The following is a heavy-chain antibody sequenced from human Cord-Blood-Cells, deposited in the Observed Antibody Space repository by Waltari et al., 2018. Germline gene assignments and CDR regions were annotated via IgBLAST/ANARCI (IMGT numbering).Heavy chain of an antibody. CDR2: ISSSSSYI. V-gene: IGHV3-21*01. D-gene: IGHD6-19*01. J-gene: IGHJ4*02. CDR3: ARSYSSGRAY. Sequence: EVQLVESGGGLVKPGGSLRLSGAASGFTFSSYSMHWVRQAPGKGLEWVSSISSSSSYIYYADSVKGRFTISRDNAKNSLYLQMNSLRAEDTAVYYCARSYSSGRAYWGQGTLVTVSS. CDR1: GFTFSSYS.